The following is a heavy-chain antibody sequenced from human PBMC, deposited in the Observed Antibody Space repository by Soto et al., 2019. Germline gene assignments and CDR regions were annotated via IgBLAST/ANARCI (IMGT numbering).Heavy chain of an antibody. CDR3: ARVSYYYDSSGLGWFDP. CDR2: IYYSGST. V-gene: IGHV4-39*01. D-gene: IGHD3-22*01. Sequence: PSETLSLTCTVSSGSISSSSYYWGWIRQPPGKGLEWIGSIYYSGSTYYNPSLKSRVTISVDTSKNQFSLKLSSVTAADTAVYYCARVSYYYDSSGLGWFDPWGQGTLVTVSS. J-gene: IGHJ5*02. CDR1: SGSISSSSYY.